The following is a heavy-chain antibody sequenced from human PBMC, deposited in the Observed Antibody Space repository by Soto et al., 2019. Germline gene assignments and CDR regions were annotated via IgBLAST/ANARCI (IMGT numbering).Heavy chain of an antibody. D-gene: IGHD6-13*01. Sequence: GVSLRLSCAASGFTFSIYSMNWVRQAPGKGLEWVSYISSSSSTIHYADSVKGRFTISRDNAKNSLYLQMNSLRAEDTAVYYCARDEGSSSWLDFWGQGTLVTVSS. J-gene: IGHJ4*02. CDR3: ARDEGSSSWLDF. V-gene: IGHV3-48*01. CDR2: ISSSSSTI. CDR1: GFTFSIYS.